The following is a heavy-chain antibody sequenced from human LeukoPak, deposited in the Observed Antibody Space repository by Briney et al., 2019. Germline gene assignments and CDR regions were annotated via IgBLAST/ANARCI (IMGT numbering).Heavy chain of an antibody. CDR1: GFTFSSYS. V-gene: IGHV3-21*04. Sequence: QPGGSLRLSCAASGFTFSSYSMNWVRQAPGKGLEWVSSISSSSSYIYYADSVKGRFTISRDNAKNSLYLQMNSLRAEDTALYYCAKDGRVTMIVAPGWFDPWGQGTLVTVSS. D-gene: IGHD3-22*01. J-gene: IGHJ5*02. CDR3: AKDGRVTMIVAPGWFDP. CDR2: ISSSSSYI.